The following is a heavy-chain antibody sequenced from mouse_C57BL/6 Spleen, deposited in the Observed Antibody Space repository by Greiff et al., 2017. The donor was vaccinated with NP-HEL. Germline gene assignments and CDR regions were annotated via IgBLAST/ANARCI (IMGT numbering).Heavy chain of an antibody. CDR1: GYAFSSYW. CDR3: ARGGDYYGNYEGFAY. CDR2: IYPGDGDT. D-gene: IGHD2-1*01. Sequence: QVHVKQSGAELVKPGASVKISCKASGYAFSSYWMNWVKQRPGKGLEWIGQIYPGDGDTNYNGKFKGKATLTADKSSSTAYMQLSSLTSEDSAVYFCARGGDYYGNYEGFAYWGQGTLVTVSA. J-gene: IGHJ3*01. V-gene: IGHV1-80*01.